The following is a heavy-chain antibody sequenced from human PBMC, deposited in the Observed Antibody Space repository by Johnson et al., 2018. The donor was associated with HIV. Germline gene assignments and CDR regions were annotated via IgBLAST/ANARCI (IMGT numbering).Heavy chain of an antibody. J-gene: IGHJ3*02. CDR3: AKWTRDGYNYVHAFDI. CDR2: INWNGGST. CDR1: GFTFDDYG. D-gene: IGHD5-24*01. V-gene: IGHV3-20*04. Sequence: VQLVESGGGVVRPGGSLRLSCAASGFTFDDYGMSWVRQAPGQGLEWVSGINWNGGSTGYADSVKGRFTISRDNAKNTLYLQMNSLRAEDTAVYYCAKWTRDGYNYVHAFDIWGQGTMVTVSS.